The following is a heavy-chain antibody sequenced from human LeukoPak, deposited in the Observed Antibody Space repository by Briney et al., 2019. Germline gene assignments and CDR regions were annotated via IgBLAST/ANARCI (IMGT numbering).Heavy chain of an antibody. CDR1: GYTFTSYY. CDR2: INPSGGST. CDR3: ARGSGTYYYDSSGYYEFYYYYYMDV. D-gene: IGHD3-22*01. J-gene: IGHJ6*03. Sequence: ASVKVSCKASGYTFTSYYMHWVRQAPGQGLEWMGIINPSGGSTSYAQKFQGRVTMTRDTSTSTVYMELSSLRSEDTAVYDCARGSGTYYYDSSGYYEFYYYYYMDVWGKGTTVTVSS. V-gene: IGHV1-46*01.